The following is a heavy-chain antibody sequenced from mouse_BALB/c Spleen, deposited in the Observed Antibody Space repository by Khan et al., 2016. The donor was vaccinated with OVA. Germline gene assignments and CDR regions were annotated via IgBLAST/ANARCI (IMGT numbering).Heavy chain of an antibody. CDR2: ISSSGST. D-gene: IGHD2-3*01. CDR3: ARDGSRYNYAMDY. CDR1: GYSITSDYA. V-gene: IGHV3-2*02. J-gene: IGHJ4*01. Sequence: LQQSGPGLVKPSQSLSLTCTVTGYSITSDYAWNWIRQFPGNKLEWMGYISSSGSTNYNPALKSRISITRDTSKNQFFLQLNSVTTEDTATYDFARDGSRYNYAMDYWGQGTSVTVSS.